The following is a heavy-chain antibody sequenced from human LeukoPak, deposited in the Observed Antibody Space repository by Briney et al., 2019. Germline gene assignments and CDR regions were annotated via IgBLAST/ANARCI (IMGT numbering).Heavy chain of an antibody. J-gene: IGHJ4*02. Sequence: PGGSLRLSCAASGFTVSNNYMRWVRQAPGKGLEWVSLIYSGGATFYADAVKGRFTISRDGSKNTLYLQMNSLRAEDTAVYYCAKVLSYDYIWGQGLDYWGQGTLVTVSS. D-gene: IGHD3-16*01. CDR3: AKVLSYDYIWGQGLDY. CDR1: GFTVSNNY. V-gene: IGHV3-66*01. CDR2: IYSGGAT.